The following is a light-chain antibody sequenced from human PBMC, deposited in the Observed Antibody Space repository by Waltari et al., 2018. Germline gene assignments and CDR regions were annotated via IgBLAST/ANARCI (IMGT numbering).Light chain of an antibody. CDR2: GAS. J-gene: IGKJ1*01. CDR3: QQYYSTPQT. V-gene: IGKV1-9*01. Sequence: IQLTQSPSSLSASVGDRVTITCRASQGISSYLAWYQQKPGKAPKLLIYGASTLQSGVPSRFSGSGSGTDFTLTITSLQPEDVAVYYCQQYYSTPQTFGQGTKVEIK. CDR1: QGISSY.